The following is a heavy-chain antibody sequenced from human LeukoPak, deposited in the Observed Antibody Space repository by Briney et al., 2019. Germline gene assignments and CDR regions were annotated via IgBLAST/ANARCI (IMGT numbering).Heavy chain of an antibody. Sequence: GGSLRLSCAASGFTFGDYWMSWMRQAPGKGLEWVANIKYDGTEEYYVESVKGRFTISRDNAKNSLYLQLNSLRVDDTAVYYCRSGGAAPGSFDNWGQGTLVTVSP. CDR3: RSGGAAPGSFDN. CDR1: GFTFGDYW. J-gene: IGHJ4*02. CDR2: IKYDGTEE. V-gene: IGHV3-7*01. D-gene: IGHD6-25*01.